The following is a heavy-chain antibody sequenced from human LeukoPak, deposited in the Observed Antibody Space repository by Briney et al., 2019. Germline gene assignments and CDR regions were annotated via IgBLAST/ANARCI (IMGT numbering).Heavy chain of an antibody. Sequence: SETLSLTCAVSGGSTSSGGYSWSWIRQPPGKGLEWIGYIYHSGSTYYNPSLKSRVTISVDRSKNQFSLKLSSVTAADTAVYYCARGGRGIAAAGTLFDYWGQGTLVTVSS. CDR3: ARGGRGIAAAGTLFDY. CDR1: GGSTSSGGYS. V-gene: IGHV4-30-2*01. J-gene: IGHJ4*02. CDR2: IYHSGST. D-gene: IGHD6-13*01.